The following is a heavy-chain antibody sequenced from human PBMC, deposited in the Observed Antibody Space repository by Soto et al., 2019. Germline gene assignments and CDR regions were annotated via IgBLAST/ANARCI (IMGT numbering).Heavy chain of an antibody. J-gene: IGHJ5*02. CDR1: GYTFTSYY. CDR3: ARSPLGYCSSISCQDANSNWFDP. V-gene: IGHV1-46*01. D-gene: IGHD2-2*01. Sequence: ASVKVSCKASGYTFTSYYMHWVRQAPGQGLEWMGIINPSGGSTSYAQKFQGRVTMTRDTSTSTAYMELRSLRSDDTAVYYCARSPLGYCSSISCQDANSNWFDPWGQGTLVTVSS. CDR2: INPSGGST.